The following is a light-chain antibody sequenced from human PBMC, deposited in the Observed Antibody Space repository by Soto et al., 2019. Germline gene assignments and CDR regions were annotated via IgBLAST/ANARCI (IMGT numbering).Light chain of an antibody. CDR2: DAS. V-gene: IGKV3-20*01. Sequence: EVLWTQSPGTLSLSPGERATLTCRASQSVSSSYLAWYQQKPGQAPRLLIYDASSRATGIPDRFSGSGSGTDFTLTISRLEPEDFAMYYCQQYGSTSSTSGQGTRLESK. CDR3: QQYGSTSST. J-gene: IGKJ5*01. CDR1: QSVSSSY.